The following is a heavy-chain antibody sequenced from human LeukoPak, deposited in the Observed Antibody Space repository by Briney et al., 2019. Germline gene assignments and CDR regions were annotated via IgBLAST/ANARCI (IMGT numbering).Heavy chain of an antibody. D-gene: IGHD3-3*01. V-gene: IGHV4-39*01. CDR2: IYYSGST. CDR1: GDSISSSSYY. J-gene: IGHJ4*02. Sequence: SETLSLTCTVSGDSISSSSYYWGWIRQPPGKGLEWIGSIYYSGSTYYNPSLKSRVTISVDTSKNQFSLKLSSVTAADTAVYYCARQGAFWSGYAFDCWGQGTLVTVSS. CDR3: ARQGAFWSGYAFDC.